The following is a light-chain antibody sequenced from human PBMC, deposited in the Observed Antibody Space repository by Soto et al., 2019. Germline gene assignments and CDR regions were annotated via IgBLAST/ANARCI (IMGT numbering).Light chain of an antibody. CDR1: QSLGSAH. Sequence: EIVVTQSPDTLSLSPGERATLSCRASQSLGSAHLAWYQQKSGQAPRLLIYGVSSRASGIPDRFSGSGSGTDFTLTISRLEPEDFAVYFCQQYVNSPLYTFGQGTKLEIK. V-gene: IGKV3-20*01. CDR2: GVS. J-gene: IGKJ2*01. CDR3: QQYVNSPLYT.